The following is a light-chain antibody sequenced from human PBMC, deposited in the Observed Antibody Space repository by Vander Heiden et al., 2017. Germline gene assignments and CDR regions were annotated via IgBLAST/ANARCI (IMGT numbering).Light chain of an antibody. V-gene: IGKV1-5*03. J-gene: IGKJ2*01. Sequence: DIQMTQSPSTLSASAGDRVTITCRASQSISIWLAWYQQKPGQAPNLLIYKASNLDTGVPSRFSGSGSGTDFTLTISSLQPEDVATYYCQHYNNFPYTFGQGTKLEIK. CDR3: QHYNNFPYT. CDR2: KAS. CDR1: QSISIW.